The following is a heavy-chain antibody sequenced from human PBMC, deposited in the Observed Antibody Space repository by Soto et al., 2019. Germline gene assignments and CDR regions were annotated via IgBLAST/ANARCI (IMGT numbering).Heavy chain of an antibody. Sequence: EVQVVDSGGGLVKPGGSLRLSCAASGFTFSTYTMNWVRQAPGKGLEWVSSISSSSNYIYYADSVKGRFTISRDNAKNSLYLKMNSLRAEATAVYYCARGYIAMDYWGQGTLVTVSS. J-gene: IGHJ4*02. CDR3: ARGYIAMDY. CDR2: ISSSSNYI. V-gene: IGHV3-21*01. CDR1: GFTFSTYT. D-gene: IGHD2-21*01.